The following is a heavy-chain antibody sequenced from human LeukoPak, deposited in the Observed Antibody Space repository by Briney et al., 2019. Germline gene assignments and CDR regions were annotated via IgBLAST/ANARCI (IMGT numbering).Heavy chain of an antibody. Sequence: GESLKISCKGSGYSFTSYWISWVRQMPGKGLEWMGRIDPTDSYTNYSPSFQGQVTISADKSISTAYLQWSSLKASDTAMYYCARHGTSGYYYPRSFDYWGQGTLVTVSS. J-gene: IGHJ4*02. D-gene: IGHD3-3*01. CDR3: ARHGTSGYYYPRSFDY. CDR1: GYSFTSYW. V-gene: IGHV5-10-1*04. CDR2: IDPTDSYT.